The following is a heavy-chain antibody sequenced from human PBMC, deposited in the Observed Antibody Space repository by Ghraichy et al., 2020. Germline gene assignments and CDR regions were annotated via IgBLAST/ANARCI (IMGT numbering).Heavy chain of an antibody. J-gene: IGHJ4*02. V-gene: IGHV3-11*06. CDR2: ISSSSSYT. Sequence: GGSLRLSCAASGFTFSDYYMSWIRQAPGKGLEWVSYISSSSSYTNYADSVKGRFTISRDNAKNSLYLQMNSLRAEDTAVYYCARGMGEAAAGTTIDYWGQGTLVTVSS. CDR1: GFTFSDYY. D-gene: IGHD6-13*01. CDR3: ARGMGEAAAGTTIDY.